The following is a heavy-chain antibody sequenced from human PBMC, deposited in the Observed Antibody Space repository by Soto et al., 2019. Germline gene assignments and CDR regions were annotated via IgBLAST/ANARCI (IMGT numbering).Heavy chain of an antibody. CDR1: GFTFSSYA. J-gene: IGHJ4*02. CDR2: ISGSGGST. Sequence: PGGSLRLSCAASGFTFSSYAMSWVRQAPGKGLEWVSTISGSGGSTYYVDSVKGRFTISRDNSKNTLYLQMNSLRAEDTAVYYCVKSSGSGSSAGFDYWGQGTLVTVSS. CDR3: VKSSGSGSSAGFDY. V-gene: IGHV3-23*01. D-gene: IGHD3-10*01.